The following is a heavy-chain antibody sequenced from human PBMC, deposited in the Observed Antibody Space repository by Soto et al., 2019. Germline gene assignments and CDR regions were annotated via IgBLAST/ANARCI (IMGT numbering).Heavy chain of an antibody. Sequence: QVPLVQSGAEVKKPGASVKVSCKASGYTFTNYAITWVRRAPGQGLEWMGWISAYNGNTHYAQKLQDRVTMTTDTSTSTAYMELRSLRSDDTAVYYCARDRIADYWGQGTLVTVSS. CDR3: ARDRIADY. D-gene: IGHD6-13*01. CDR2: ISAYNGNT. V-gene: IGHV1-18*04. CDR1: GYTFTNYA. J-gene: IGHJ4*02.